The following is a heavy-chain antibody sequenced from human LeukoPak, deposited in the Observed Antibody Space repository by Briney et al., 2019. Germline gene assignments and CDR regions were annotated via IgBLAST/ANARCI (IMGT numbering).Heavy chain of an antibody. CDR2: IYYSGST. CDR1: GGSISSYY. V-gene: IGHV4-59*08. Sequence: KPSETLSLTCTVSGGSISSYYWSWIRQPPGKGLEWIGYIYYSGSTNYNPSLKSRVTISVDTSKNQFSLKLTSVTAADTAVYYCVRHSARDGYNYLTYFDYWGQGTLVTVSS. CDR3: VRHSARDGYNYLTYFDY. J-gene: IGHJ4*02. D-gene: IGHD5-24*01.